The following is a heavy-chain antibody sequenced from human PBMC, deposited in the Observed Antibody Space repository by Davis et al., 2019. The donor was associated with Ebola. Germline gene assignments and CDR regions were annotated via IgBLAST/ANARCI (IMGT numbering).Heavy chain of an antibody. CDR1: GGTFSSYT. CDR3: ARDLQQLVDDAFDI. D-gene: IGHD6-13*01. CDR2: INPNSGGT. Sequence: ASVKVSCKASGGTFSSYTISWVRQAPGQGLEWMGRINPNSGGTNYAQKFQGRVTMTTDASTSTAYMELSMLRSDDTAVYYCARDLQQLVDDAFDIWGQGTMVTVSS. J-gene: IGHJ3*02. V-gene: IGHV1-2*06.